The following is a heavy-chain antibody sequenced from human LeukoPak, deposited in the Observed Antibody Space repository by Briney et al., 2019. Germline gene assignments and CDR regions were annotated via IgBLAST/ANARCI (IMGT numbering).Heavy chain of an antibody. D-gene: IGHD6-13*01. CDR1: GFTFSNAG. CDR2: IKSKTDGGTT. J-gene: IGHJ6*03. CDR3: TTDAGYSSSWYGYYYYYMDV. V-gene: IGHV3-15*01. Sequence: GGSLRLSCAASGFTFSNAGMSWVRQAPGKGLEWVGRIKSKTDGGTTDYAAPVKGRFTISRDDSKNTLYLQMNSLKTEDTAVYYCTTDAGYSSSWYGYYYYYMDVWGKGTTVTVSS.